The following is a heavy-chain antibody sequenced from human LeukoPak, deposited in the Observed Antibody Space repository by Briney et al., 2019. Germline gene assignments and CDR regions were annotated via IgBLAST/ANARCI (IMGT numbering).Heavy chain of an antibody. CDR1: GGSFSGYY. D-gene: IGHD2-2*01. Sequence: PSETLSLTCAVDGGSFSGYYWSWIRQPPGKGLEWIGEINHSGSTNYNPSLKSRVTISVDTSRNQFSLKLSSVTAADTAVYYCARFCGSTSCYVSAFDIWGQGTMVTVSS. CDR2: INHSGST. CDR3: ARFCGSTSCYVSAFDI. J-gene: IGHJ3*02. V-gene: IGHV4-34*01.